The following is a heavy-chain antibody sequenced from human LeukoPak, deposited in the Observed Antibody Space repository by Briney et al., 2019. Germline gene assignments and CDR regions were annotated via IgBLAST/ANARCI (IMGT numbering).Heavy chain of an antibody. CDR3: AKGLTGVYQWLVLDY. CDR1: GFTFSSYG. CDR2: ISYDGSNK. D-gene: IGHD6-19*01. J-gene: IGHJ4*02. V-gene: IGHV3-30*18. Sequence: GGSLRLSCAASGFTFSSYGMYWVRQGPGKGLEWVAYISYDGSNKYYADSVKGRFTISRDNSKNTLYLQMNSLRAEDTAVYYCAKGLTGVYQWLVLDYWGQGTLVTVSS.